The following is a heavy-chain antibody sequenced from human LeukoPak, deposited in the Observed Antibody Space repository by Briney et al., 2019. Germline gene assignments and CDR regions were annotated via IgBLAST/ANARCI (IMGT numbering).Heavy chain of an antibody. D-gene: IGHD7-27*01. Sequence: GACLRLSCAVSGFSFKNYAMIWVRQTPGKGLEWVSAIGGSGTSTFYADSVKGRFTISRDNSKNTLYLQMNSLRAEDTAVYYCANTSLGHPPYYCTMDVWGQGTTVTVSS. V-gene: IGHV3-23*01. CDR1: GFSFKNYA. CDR3: ANTSLGHPPYYCTMDV. CDR2: IGGSGTST. J-gene: IGHJ6*02.